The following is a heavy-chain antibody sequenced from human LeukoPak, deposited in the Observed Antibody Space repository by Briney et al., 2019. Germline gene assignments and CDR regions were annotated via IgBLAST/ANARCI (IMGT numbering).Heavy chain of an antibody. CDR3: AKGGMVRGEYDY. CDR2: ISGSAGST. V-gene: IGHV3-23*01. D-gene: IGHD3-10*01. Sequence: GGSLRLSCAASGFTFSSSAMSWVRQAPGKGLEWVSGISGSAGSTYYADSVKGRFTISRDNSKNTLYLQMNTLRVEDTAVYYCAKGGMVRGEYDYWGQGTLVTVSS. CDR1: GFTFSSSA. J-gene: IGHJ4*02.